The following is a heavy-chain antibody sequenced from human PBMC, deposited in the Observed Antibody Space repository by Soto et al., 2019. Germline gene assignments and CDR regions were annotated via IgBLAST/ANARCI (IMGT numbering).Heavy chain of an antibody. D-gene: IGHD3-3*01. CDR1: GFTFTSSA. CDR2: IVVGSGNT. V-gene: IGHV1-58*01. CDR3: AAQHHDFWRGYYSHFPLT. Sequence: SVKVSCKASGFTFTSSAVQWVRQARGQRLEWIGWIVVGSGNTNYAQKFQERVTITRDMSTSTAYMELSSLRSEDTAVYYCAAQHHDFWRGYYSHFPLTWGQGTLVTVSS. J-gene: IGHJ5*02.